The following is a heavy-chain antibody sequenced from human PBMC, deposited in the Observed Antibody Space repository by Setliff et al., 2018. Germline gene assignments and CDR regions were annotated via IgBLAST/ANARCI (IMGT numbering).Heavy chain of an antibody. CDR1: GYSFTSFS. Sequence: ASVKVSCKASGYSFTSFSITWVRQAPGQGLEWLGWVSTYNGDTKSAQKFRGRVTMTTDISTSTVYMELRTLRSDDTAVYYCARRPIALAGYRKGAFDISGQGTMVTVSS. CDR2: VSTYNGDT. J-gene: IGHJ3*02. D-gene: IGHD6-19*01. V-gene: IGHV1-18*01. CDR3: ARRPIALAGYRKGAFDI.